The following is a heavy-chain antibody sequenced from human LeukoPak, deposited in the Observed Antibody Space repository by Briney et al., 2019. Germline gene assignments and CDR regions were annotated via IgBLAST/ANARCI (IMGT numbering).Heavy chain of an antibody. CDR2: ISGSGGST. J-gene: IGHJ4*02. CDR3: AKDYYDSCGPDYYFDY. CDR1: GFTFSSYA. D-gene: IGHD3-22*01. Sequence: GGSLRLSCAASGFTFSSYAMSWVRQAPGKGLEWVSAISGSGGSTYYADSVKGRFTISRDNSKNTLYLQMNSLRAEDTAVYYCAKDYYDSCGPDYYFDYWGQGTLVTVSS. V-gene: IGHV3-23*01.